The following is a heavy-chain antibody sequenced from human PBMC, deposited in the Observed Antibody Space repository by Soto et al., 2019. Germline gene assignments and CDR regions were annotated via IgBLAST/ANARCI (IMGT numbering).Heavy chain of an antibody. D-gene: IGHD2-15*01. CDR3: AKALGYCSGGSCYYLLSDYGMDV. CDR2: ISYDGSNK. V-gene: IGHV3-30*18. J-gene: IGHJ6*02. Sequence: GGSLRLSCAASGFTFSSYGMHWVRQAPGKGLEWVAVISYDGSNKYYADSVKGRFTISRDNSKNTLYLQMNSLRAEDTAVYYCAKALGYCSGGSCYYLLSDYGMDVWGQGTTVTVSS. CDR1: GFTFSSYG.